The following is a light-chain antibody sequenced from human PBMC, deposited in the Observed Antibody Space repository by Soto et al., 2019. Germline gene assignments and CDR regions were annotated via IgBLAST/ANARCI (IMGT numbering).Light chain of an antibody. Sequence: EIVLTQSPGILSLSPGERATLSCRASQPVSSSYLAWYQQKPGQAPRLLINGTSSRATGIPDRFSRSGSGTDFTLTISRLEPEDFAVYYCQQYGSSPLFTFGPGTKVDIK. CDR1: QPVSSSY. V-gene: IGKV3-20*01. J-gene: IGKJ3*01. CDR3: QQYGSSPLFT. CDR2: GTS.